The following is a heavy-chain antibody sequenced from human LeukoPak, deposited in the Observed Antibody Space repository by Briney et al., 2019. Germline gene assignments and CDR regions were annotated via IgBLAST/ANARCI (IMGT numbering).Heavy chain of an antibody. CDR2: INPNSGGT. D-gene: IGHD3-3*01. J-gene: IGHJ4*02. Sequence: ASVKVSCKASGYTFTGYYMHWVRQAPGQGLAWMGWINPNSGGTNYAQKFQGRVTMTRDTSISTAYMELSRLRSDDTAVYYCARTRITIFGVAPHFDYWGQGTLVTVSS. CDR1: GYTFTGYY. V-gene: IGHV1-2*02. CDR3: ARTRITIFGVAPHFDY.